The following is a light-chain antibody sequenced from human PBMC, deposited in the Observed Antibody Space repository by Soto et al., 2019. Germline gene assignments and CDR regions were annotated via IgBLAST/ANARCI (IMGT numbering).Light chain of an antibody. V-gene: IGKV1-9*01. CDR2: AAS. CDR1: HGISTY. CDR3: QQLLSYPIT. J-gene: IGKJ5*01. Sequence: DIQLTQSPSFLSASVGDRVTITCRASHGISTYLAWYQQKPGKAPKLLIYAASTLQSGVPLSFSGSGSGTSFTLTISSLQPEDFATYYCQQLLSYPITFGQGTRLEIK.